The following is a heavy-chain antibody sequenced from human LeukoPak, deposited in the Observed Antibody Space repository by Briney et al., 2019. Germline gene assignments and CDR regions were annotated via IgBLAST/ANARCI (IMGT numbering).Heavy chain of an antibody. V-gene: IGHV3-21*01. Sequence: GGSLRLSCAASGFTFSSYSMNWVRQAPGKGLEWVSSISSSSSYIYYADSVKGRFTISRDNAKNSLFLQMSSLRDKDTAVYYCARLPAPGYYYGMDVWGQGTTVTVSS. J-gene: IGHJ6*02. CDR3: ARLPAPGYYYGMDV. CDR2: ISSSSSYI. CDR1: GFTFSSYS.